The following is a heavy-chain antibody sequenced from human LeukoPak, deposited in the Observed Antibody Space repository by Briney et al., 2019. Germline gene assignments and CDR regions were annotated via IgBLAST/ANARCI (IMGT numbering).Heavy chain of an antibody. J-gene: IGHJ4*02. CDR1: GFTSSDYY. CDR2: ISSSGSTI. D-gene: IGHD3-22*01. V-gene: IGHV3-11*04. Sequence: PGGSLRLSCAASGFTSSDYYMSWIRQAPGKGLEWVSYISSSGSTIYYADSVKGRFTISRDNAKNSLYLQMNSLRAEDTAVYYCASLSITMIVVSRPFDYWGQGTLVTVSS. CDR3: ASLSITMIVVSRPFDY.